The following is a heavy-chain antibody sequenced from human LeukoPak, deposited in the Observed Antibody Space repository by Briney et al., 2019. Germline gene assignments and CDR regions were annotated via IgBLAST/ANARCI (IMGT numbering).Heavy chain of an antibody. V-gene: IGHV4-39*01. CDR2: IYYSGRT. Sequence: KPSETLSFTCSVSGGSISTSNYYWGWIRQPPGKGLEWIANIYYSGRTYYNPSLKSRVTISMDTSKNQFSLKLSSVTAADTAVYYCARLYYYDSSGPPLWGQGTLVTVSS. J-gene: IGHJ4*02. D-gene: IGHD3-22*01. CDR3: ARLYYYDSSGPPL. CDR1: GGSISTSNYY.